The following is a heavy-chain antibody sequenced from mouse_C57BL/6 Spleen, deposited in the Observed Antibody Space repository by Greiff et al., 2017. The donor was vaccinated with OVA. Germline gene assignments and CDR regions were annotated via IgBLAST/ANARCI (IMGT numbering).Heavy chain of an antibody. J-gene: IGHJ2*01. D-gene: IGHD1-1*01. CDR1: GFNIKDYY. CDR3: TPGGDGSSYFDY. V-gene: IGHV14-1*01. Sequence: EVQGVESGAELVRPGASVKLSCKASGFNIKDYYMHWVKQRPEQGLEWIGRIDPEDGDTEYAPKFQGKATMTAATASNTAYMQLSSLTSVDTAVYSCTPGGDGSSYFDYWGQGTPLTVSS. CDR2: IDPEDGDT.